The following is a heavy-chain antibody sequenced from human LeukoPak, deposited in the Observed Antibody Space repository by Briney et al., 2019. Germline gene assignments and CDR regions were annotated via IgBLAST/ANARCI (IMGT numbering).Heavy chain of an antibody. CDR1: GFTLSSYS. D-gene: IGHD6-6*01. CDR2: ISSSSNYI. CDR3: ARGPEYSSSYREFDY. V-gene: IGHV3-21*01. Sequence: GRSLRLSCAASGFTLSSYSMKWVPHAPGKGLEWVSSISSSSNYIYYADSVKSRVTISRDNAKNSLYLQMNSLRAEDTAVYYCARGPEYSSSYREFDYWGQGTLVTVSS. J-gene: IGHJ4*02.